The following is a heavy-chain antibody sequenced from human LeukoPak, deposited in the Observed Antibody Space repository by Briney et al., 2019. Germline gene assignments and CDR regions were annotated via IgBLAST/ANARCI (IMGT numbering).Heavy chain of an antibody. CDR3: ITDSLSNNY. CDR2: IKSKTDGGTT. D-gene: IGHD2-8*01. Sequence: GGSLRLSCAVSGFSFINTWMGWVRQAPGKGLEWLGRIKSKTDGGTTDYAAPVKGRFTISRDDSKNTLYLQMNSLKTEDTAVYYCITDSLSNNYWGQGTLVTVSS. V-gene: IGHV3-15*01. CDR1: GFSFINTW. J-gene: IGHJ4*02.